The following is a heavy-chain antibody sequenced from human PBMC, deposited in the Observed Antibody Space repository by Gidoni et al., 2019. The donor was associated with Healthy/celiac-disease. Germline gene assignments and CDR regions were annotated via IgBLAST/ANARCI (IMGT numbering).Heavy chain of an antibody. V-gene: IGHV1-69*06. CDR2: IIPIFGTS. J-gene: IGHJ6*02. CDR3: ARGLPLGIAVVYYYYYYGMDV. CDR1: AGTFSSYA. Sequence: EVKKPASSVKFSCKASAGTFSSYAISRGRQAPGQGLEWLGGIIPIFGTSNYAQKFQCRVTITADKSTSKAYMELSSLRSEDTAVYYCARGLPLGIAVVYYYYYYGMDVWGQGTTVTVSS. D-gene: IGHD6-19*01.